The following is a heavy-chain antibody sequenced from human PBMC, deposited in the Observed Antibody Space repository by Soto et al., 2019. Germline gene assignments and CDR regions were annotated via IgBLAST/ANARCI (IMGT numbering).Heavy chain of an antibody. CDR2: VYYRGSI. CDR3: ASVTFTPNWLDS. V-gene: IGHV4-30-4*01. Sequence: PSETLSLTCTVSGDSISSPDYYWSWIRQAPGKGLELIGYVYYRGSIYYTPSFESRVSISIDTSKNQFSLRLTSVTAADSAVYFCASVTFTPNWLDSWGQGILVTVYS. D-gene: IGHD3-16*01. J-gene: IGHJ5*01. CDR1: GDSISSPDYY.